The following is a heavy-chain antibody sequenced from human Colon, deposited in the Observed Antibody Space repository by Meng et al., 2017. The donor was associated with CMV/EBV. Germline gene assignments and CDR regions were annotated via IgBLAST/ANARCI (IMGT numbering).Heavy chain of an antibody. J-gene: IGHJ5*02. Sequence: KASGYTFTSYDINWVRQATGQGREWMGWMNPNSGDTAYAQKFQGRVTMTRDTSISTAYMDLSSLRSEDTAVYYCARGPRSEVTRFDLWGQGTLVTVSS. D-gene: IGHD1-26*01. V-gene: IGHV1-8*01. CDR2: MNPNSGDT. CDR3: ARGPRSEVTRFDL. CDR1: GYTFTSYD.